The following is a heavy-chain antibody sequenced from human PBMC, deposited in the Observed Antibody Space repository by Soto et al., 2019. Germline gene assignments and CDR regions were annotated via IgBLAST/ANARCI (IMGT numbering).Heavy chain of an antibody. CDR3: ARLEGMATISYYFDY. V-gene: IGHV4-39*01. J-gene: IGHJ4*02. CDR2: IYYRGNT. CDR1: GDSINSDNYY. Sequence: QLQLQESGPGLVKPSETLSLTCSVSGDSINSDNYYWGWIRQPPGKGLEWIGSIYYRGNTYYNPSLKTRATISLDKSKSQSSLKLNSVTAADSAVYFCARLEGMATISYYFDYWGQGTLVNVSS. D-gene: IGHD2-8*01.